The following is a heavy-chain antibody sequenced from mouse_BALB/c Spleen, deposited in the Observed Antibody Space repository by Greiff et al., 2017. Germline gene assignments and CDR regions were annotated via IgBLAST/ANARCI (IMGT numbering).Heavy chain of an antibody. D-gene: IGHD1-1*01. CDR3: ARNGHWNN. V-gene: IGHV1S135*01. CDR1: GYAFTSYY. J-gene: IGHJ1*03. CDR2: IDPYNGGT. Sequence: VQLQQSGPELVKPGASVKVSCKASGYAFTSYYMYWVKQSPGKGLEWIGYIDPYNGGTSYNQKFKGKATLTVDKSSSTAYMHLNSLTSEDSAVYYCARNGHWNNGGKGTTLTVSS.